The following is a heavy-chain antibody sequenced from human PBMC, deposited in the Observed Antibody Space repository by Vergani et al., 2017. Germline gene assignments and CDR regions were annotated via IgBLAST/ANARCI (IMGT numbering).Heavy chain of an antibody. D-gene: IGHD3-10*01. CDR1: GDSISSGSYY. CDR3: ERDPPERWCGAEGGN. Sequence: QVQLQQWGPGLVKPSQTLSLTCTVSGDSISSGSYYWSWLRQPAGKGREWIGRIYTSGSTNYNPSLKSRVTISVDTSKNQFSLKMSSVTAADTAVYYCERDPPERWCGAEGGNWGQGTLVTVSS. V-gene: IGHV4-61*02. J-gene: IGHJ4*02. CDR2: IYTSGST.